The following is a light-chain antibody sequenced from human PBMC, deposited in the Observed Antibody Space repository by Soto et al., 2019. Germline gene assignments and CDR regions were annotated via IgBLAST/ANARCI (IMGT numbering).Light chain of an antibody. J-gene: IGKJ1*01. CDR2: GTS. CDR1: QSVSNDF. V-gene: IGKV3-20*01. CDR3: QQYGSSPPRT. Sequence: EIVLTQSPGILSLSPGERATLSCRASQSVSNDFLAWYQQKPGQAPRLLIYGTSTRATDVPDRLSGSGSGADFNLTISRLEHEDFAVYYCQQYGSSPPRTFGQGTKVDIK.